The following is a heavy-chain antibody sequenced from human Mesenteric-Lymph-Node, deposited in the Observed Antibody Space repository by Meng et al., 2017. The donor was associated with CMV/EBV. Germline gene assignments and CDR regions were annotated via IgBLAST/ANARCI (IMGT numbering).Heavy chain of an antibody. CDR1: SFSGYD. V-gene: IGHV4-34*01. Sequence: SFSGYDGSWIRQPPGKGLELIGEINHSGSTNYNPSLKSRVTISVDTSKNQFSLKLSSVTAADTAVYYCARDYYYGSGSYYKSRWFDPWGQGTLVTVSS. CDR2: INHSGST. CDR3: ARDYYYGSGSYYKSRWFDP. J-gene: IGHJ5*02. D-gene: IGHD3-10*01.